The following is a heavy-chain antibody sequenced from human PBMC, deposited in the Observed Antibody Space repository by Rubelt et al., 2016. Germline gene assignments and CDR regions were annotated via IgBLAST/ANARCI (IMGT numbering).Heavy chain of an antibody. J-gene: IGHJ5*02. V-gene: IGHV3-15*01. Sequence: SLRLSCAASGFTFSNAWMSWVRQAPGKGLEWVGRIKSTTDGGTTDYAAPVKGRFTISRDDSKNTLSLQMNSLKTEDTAVYYCTTDRYYYDSSGFPWFDPWGQGTLVTVSS. CDR2: IKSTTDGGTT. CDR3: TTDRYYYDSSGFPWFDP. D-gene: IGHD3-22*01. CDR1: GFTFSNAW.